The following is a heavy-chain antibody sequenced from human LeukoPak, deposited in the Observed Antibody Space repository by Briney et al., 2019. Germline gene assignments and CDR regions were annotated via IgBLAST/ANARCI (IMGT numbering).Heavy chain of an antibody. D-gene: IGHD2/OR15-2a*01. CDR1: GGSMTNLY. J-gene: IGHJ6*02. Sequence: SETLSFTCSVSGGSMTNLYWTWIRQPPGKGLGWIGDIYDSGSTRYNTSLESRVTISVDTSKNQFSLKLSSVTAADTAVYYCAKGGSTNFYYGDVWGQGTTVTVSS. CDR3: AKGGSTNFYYGDV. V-gene: IGHV4-59*01. CDR2: IYDSGST.